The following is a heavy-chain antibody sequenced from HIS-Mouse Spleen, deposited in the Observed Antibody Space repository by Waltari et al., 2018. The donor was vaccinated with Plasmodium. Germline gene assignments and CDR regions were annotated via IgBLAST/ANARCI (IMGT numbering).Heavy chain of an antibody. Sequence: QVQLVESGGGVVQPGRSLRLSCAASGFTFSSYAMHWVRQAPGKGLEWVAVISYDGSNKYYADSVKGRFTISRDNSKNTLYLQMNSLRAEDTAVYYCAGDPLTGELTGFDYWGQGTLVTVSS. CDR2: ISYDGSNK. J-gene: IGHJ4*02. CDR3: AGDPLTGELTGFDY. V-gene: IGHV3-30*04. CDR1: GFTFSSYA. D-gene: IGHD7-27*01.